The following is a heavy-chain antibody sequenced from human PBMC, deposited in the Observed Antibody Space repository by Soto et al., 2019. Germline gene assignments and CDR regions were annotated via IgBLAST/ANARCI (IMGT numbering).Heavy chain of an antibody. Sequence: QVQLQESGPGLVKPSETLSLTCAVSGDSISSYYCMWIRQPPGKGLESIGYLYYGRTANYNPSLKSRVTLSVDTSTNQCSLTRSSMTAADTAVYYCPLPSMAVVPEYWGQGTLVTVSS. CDR1: GDSISSYY. D-gene: IGHD3-22*01. V-gene: IGHV4-59*01. CDR3: PLPSMAVVPEY. J-gene: IGHJ4*02. CDR2: LYYGRTA.